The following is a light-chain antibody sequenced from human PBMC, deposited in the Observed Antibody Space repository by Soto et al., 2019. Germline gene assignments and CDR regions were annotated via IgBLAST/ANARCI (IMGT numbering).Light chain of an antibody. J-gene: IGLJ2*01. V-gene: IGLV2-14*01. CDR1: SSDVGGYIY. CDR2: EVT. CDR3: SSYTSSSTVL. Sequence: QSVLTQPASVSGSPGQSITISCTATSSDVGGYIYVSWYQQHPGKAPKLIIYEVTHRPSGVSNRFSASKSGSTASLTISGLQAEDEADYYCSSYTSSSTVLFGGGTKLTVL.